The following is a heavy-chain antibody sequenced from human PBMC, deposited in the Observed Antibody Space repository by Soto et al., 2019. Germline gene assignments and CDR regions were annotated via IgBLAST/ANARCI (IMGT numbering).Heavy chain of an antibody. CDR2: ISYDGSNK. Sequence: GGSLRLSCAASGFTFSSYGMHWVRQAPGKGLEWVAVISYDGSNKYYADSVKGRFTISRDNSKNTLYLQMNSLRAEDTAVHYCAKGYKWNNLSSGFDYWGQGTLVTVSS. CDR1: GFTFSSYG. D-gene: IGHD1-1*01. V-gene: IGHV3-30*18. CDR3: AKGYKWNNLSSGFDY. J-gene: IGHJ4*02.